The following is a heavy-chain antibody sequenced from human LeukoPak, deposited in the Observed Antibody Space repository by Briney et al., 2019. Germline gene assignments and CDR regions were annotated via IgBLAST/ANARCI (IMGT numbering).Heavy chain of an antibody. Sequence: GGSLRLSCAASGFTFSSYGMHWVRQAPGKGLEWVAVIWYDGSNKYYADSVKGRFTISRDNAKNSLYLQMNSLRAEDTAVYYCAREMTTVTTYGYWGQGTLVTVSS. J-gene: IGHJ4*02. CDR1: GFTFSSYG. CDR2: IWYDGSNK. D-gene: IGHD4-17*01. V-gene: IGHV3-33*01. CDR3: AREMTTVTTYGY.